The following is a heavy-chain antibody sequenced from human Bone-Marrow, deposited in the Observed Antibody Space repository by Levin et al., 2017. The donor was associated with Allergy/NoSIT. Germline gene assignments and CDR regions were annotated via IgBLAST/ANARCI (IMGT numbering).Heavy chain of an antibody. J-gene: IGHJ4*02. CDR1: GFTFSTYA. Sequence: QSGGSLRLSCAASGFTFSTYAMNWVRQAPGKGLEWVSTISGSGGGTYYADSVRGRFTISRDNSKNTLYLQMNSLRAEDAAVYYCAKDHLEGYYESSGYYYVWGQGTLVTVSS. D-gene: IGHD3-22*01. CDR2: ISGSGGGT. V-gene: IGHV3-23*01. CDR3: AKDHLEGYYESSGYYYV.